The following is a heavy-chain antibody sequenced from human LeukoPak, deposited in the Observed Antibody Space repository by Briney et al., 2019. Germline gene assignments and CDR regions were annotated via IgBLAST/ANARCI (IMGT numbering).Heavy chain of an antibody. CDR3: ARVDRITGTTFDY. J-gene: IGHJ4*02. CDR2: INPNTGGT. V-gene: IGHV1-2*02. Sequence: ASVKVSCKASGYNFTGYYLHWVRQAPGQGLEWMGWINPNTGGTNYAQKFQGRVTMTRDTSISTAYMELSRLRSDDTAVYYCARVDRITGTTFDYWGQGTLVTVSS. CDR1: GYNFTGYY. D-gene: IGHD1-7*01.